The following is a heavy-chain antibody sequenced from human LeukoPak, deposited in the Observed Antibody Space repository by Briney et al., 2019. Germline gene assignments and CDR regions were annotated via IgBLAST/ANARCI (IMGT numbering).Heavy chain of an antibody. CDR1: GVRFSNYA. CDR2: ISASGSNT. V-gene: IGHV3-23*01. Sequence: GGSLRLSCAVSGVRFSNYAMTWVRQAPGKGLEWVSTISASGSNTYYADSVKGRFTISRDNSKNTLYLQMTSLRAEDTAVYYCAKAQSGYTSFDYWGQGTLVTVSS. D-gene: IGHD5-18*01. CDR3: AKAQSGYTSFDY. J-gene: IGHJ4*02.